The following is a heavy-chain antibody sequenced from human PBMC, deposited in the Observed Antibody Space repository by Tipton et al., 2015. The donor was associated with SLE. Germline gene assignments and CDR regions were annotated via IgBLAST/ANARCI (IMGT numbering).Heavy chain of an antibody. D-gene: IGHD3-9*01. V-gene: IGHV4-59*08. Sequence: TLSLTCTVSGASIRSYYWSWLRQPPGKTLEWIGYIYSTGSTTYNPSLKSRVTISVDTSKNQFSLKLSSVTAADTAVYYCTRGQGSYYDILTGGAFDIWGQGTMVTVSS. CDR2: IYSTGST. CDR3: TRGQGSYYDILTGGAFDI. J-gene: IGHJ3*02. CDR1: GASIRSYY.